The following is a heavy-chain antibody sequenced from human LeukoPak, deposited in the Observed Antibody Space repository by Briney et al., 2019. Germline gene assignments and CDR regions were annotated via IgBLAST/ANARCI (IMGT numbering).Heavy chain of an antibody. Sequence: SETLSLTCTVSGGSINSYYWSWIRQPPEKGLEWIGYISYSGSATYNPSLKSRVTISVDTSKNQFSLKLSSVTAADTAVYYCARGGYCSSTSCYERRTLDPWGQGTLVTVSS. CDR2: ISYSGSA. CDR1: GGSINSYY. J-gene: IGHJ5*02. V-gene: IGHV4-59*01. D-gene: IGHD2-2*01. CDR3: ARGGYCSSTSCYERRTLDP.